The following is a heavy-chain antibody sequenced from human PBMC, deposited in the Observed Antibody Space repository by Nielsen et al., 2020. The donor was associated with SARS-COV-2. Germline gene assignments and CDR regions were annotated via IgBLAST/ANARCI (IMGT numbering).Heavy chain of an antibody. Sequence: SETLSLTCTVSGYSISSGYYWGWIRQPPGKGLEWIGSIYHSGSTYYNPSLKSRVTISVDTSKNQFSLKLTSVTAADTAVYYCARDPSSGGDDYWGQGTLVTVSS. CDR3: ARDPSSGGDDY. V-gene: IGHV4-38-2*02. CDR2: IYHSGST. CDR1: GYSISSGYY. D-gene: IGHD6-19*01. J-gene: IGHJ4*02.